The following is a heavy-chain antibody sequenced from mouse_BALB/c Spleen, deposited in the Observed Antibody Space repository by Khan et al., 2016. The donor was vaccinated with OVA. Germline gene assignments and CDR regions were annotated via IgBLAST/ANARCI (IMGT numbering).Heavy chain of an antibody. Sequence: VMLVESGPGLVAPSQNLSITCTVSGFSLSDYGVSWIRQPPGKGLEWLGVIWGGGSTYYNSVLKSRLCISKDNSKSQVFLIMSSLQSDDTAMFYCAKGVWSYYYTLDYWGQGISVTVAS. CDR2: IWGGGST. CDR3: AKGVWSYYYTLDY. V-gene: IGHV2-6-5*01. CDR1: GFSLSDYG. J-gene: IGHJ4*01.